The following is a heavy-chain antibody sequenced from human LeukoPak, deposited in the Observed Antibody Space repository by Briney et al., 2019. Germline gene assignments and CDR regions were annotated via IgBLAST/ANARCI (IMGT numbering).Heavy chain of an antibody. V-gene: IGHV3-30*19. J-gene: IGHJ4*02. CDR1: GFTFSSYG. Sequence: PGGSLRLSCAASGFTFSSYGMHWVRQAPGKGLEWVAVISYDGSNKYYADSVKGRFTISRDNSKNTLYLQMNSLRAEDTAVYYCARPQSGQLLPFDYWGQGTLVTVSS. D-gene: IGHD2-2*01. CDR3: ARPQSGQLLPFDY. CDR2: ISYDGSNK.